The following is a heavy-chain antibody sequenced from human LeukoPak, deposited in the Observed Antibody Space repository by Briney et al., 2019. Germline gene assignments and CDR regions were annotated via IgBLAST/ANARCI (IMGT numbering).Heavy chain of an antibody. V-gene: IGHV3-30*18. J-gene: IGHJ3*02. CDR2: ISYDGSKQ. CDR1: GFTFNSYN. CDR3: AKSTSGWALDI. Sequence: GGSLRLSCAASGFTFNSYNMHWVRQAPGKGLEWVAVISYDGSKQYYADSVKGRFTISRDNSKNTLYLQMISLRTDDTTVYYCAKSTSGWALDIWGLGTMVTVSS. D-gene: IGHD6-19*01.